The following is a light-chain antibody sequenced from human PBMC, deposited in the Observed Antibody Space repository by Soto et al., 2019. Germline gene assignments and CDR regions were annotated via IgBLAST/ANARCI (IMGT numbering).Light chain of an antibody. CDR1: SGDVGRYDR. CDR3: SSYTSSNTYV. V-gene: IGLV2-18*02. CDR2: VVT. Sequence: QSVLTQPPSVSGSPGQSVTISCTGTSGDVGRYDRVSWFQQPPGTAPKLMIYVVTNRPSGVPDRFSGSISGNTASLTISGLQAEDEADYYCSSYTSSNTYVFGSGTKLTVL. J-gene: IGLJ1*01.